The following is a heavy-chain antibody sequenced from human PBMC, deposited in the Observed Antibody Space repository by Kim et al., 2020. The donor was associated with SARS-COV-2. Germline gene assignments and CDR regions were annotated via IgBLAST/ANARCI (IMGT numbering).Heavy chain of an antibody. J-gene: IGHJ2*01. CDR3: ARATLAAPYWYFDL. CDR2: ITGSSSFI. D-gene: IGHD6-6*01. Sequence: GGSLRLSCTASKFTFSTYNMNWVRQAPGMGLEWVASITGSSSFIYYADLVKGRFTVSRDNAKDSLFLQMTGLRADDTALYYCARATLAAPYWYFDLWGRGTLVTVSS. V-gene: IGHV3-21*04. CDR1: KFTFSTYN.